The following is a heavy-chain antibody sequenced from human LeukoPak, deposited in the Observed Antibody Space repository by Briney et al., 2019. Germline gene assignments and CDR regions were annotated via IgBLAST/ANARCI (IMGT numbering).Heavy chain of an antibody. V-gene: IGHV4-39*01. D-gene: IGHD3-22*01. CDR2: IYYSGST. CDR3: ARGESYYYDSSGYPPDY. Sequence: SETLSLTCTVSGGSISSSSYYWGWIRQPPGKGLEWIGSIYYSGSTYYNPSLKSRVTISVDTSENQFSLKLSSVTAADTAVYYCARGESYYYDSSGYPPDYWGQGTLVTVSS. J-gene: IGHJ4*02. CDR1: GGSISSSSYY.